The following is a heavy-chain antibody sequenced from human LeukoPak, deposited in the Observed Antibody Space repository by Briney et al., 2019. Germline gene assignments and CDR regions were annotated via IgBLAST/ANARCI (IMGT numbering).Heavy chain of an antibody. V-gene: IGHV3-53*01. J-gene: IGHJ6*03. CDR2: IYSGGST. D-gene: IGHD6-19*01. Sequence: GGSLRLSCAASEFSVGSNYMTWVRQAPGKGLEWVSLIYSGGSTYYADSVKGRFTISRDNSKNTLYLQMNSLRAEDTAVYYCAKAPGGWYGYNYYYYYMDVWGKGTTVTVSS. CDR3: AKAPGGWYGYNYYYYYMDV. CDR1: EFSVGSNY.